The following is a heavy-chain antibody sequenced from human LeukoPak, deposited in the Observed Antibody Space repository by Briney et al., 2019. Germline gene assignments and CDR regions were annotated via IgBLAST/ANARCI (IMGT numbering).Heavy chain of an antibody. CDR2: IYYSGST. Sequence: SETLSLTCTVSGGSISSGGYYWSWIRQHPGKGLEWIGYIYYSGSTYYNPSLKSRVTISVDTSKNQFSLKLSSVTAADTAVYYCARFPVYYYYMDVWAKGPRSPSP. J-gene: IGHJ6*03. CDR1: GGSISSGGYY. CDR3: ARFPVYYYYMDV. V-gene: IGHV4-31*03.